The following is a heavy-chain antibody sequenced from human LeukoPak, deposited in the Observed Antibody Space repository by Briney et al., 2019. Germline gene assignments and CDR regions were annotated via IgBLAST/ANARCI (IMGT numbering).Heavy chain of an antibody. CDR2: ISWNGGTI. Sequence: GRSLRLSCAAAGFTFHDYAMHWVRQAPGKGLEWVSGISWNGGTIDYADSVKGRFTISRDNAKNSLYLQMNSLRPEDMALYYCAKGPTYSSSSLFDYWGQGILVAVSS. V-gene: IGHV3-9*03. D-gene: IGHD6-6*01. CDR1: GFTFHDYA. J-gene: IGHJ4*02. CDR3: AKGPTYSSSSLFDY.